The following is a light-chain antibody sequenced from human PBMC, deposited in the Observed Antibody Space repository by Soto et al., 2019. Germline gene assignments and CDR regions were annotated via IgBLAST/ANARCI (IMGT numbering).Light chain of an antibody. CDR3: QQYDTAPHT. J-gene: IGKJ2*01. CDR1: QSVSSSQ. Sequence: EIVLTQAPGTLSLSPGESATLSCRASQSVSSSQVAWYQQKPGQAPRLIIYGASSRATGIPDRFRGVGSEPDFTLTISRLEPEDFAVYYCQQYDTAPHTFGQGTKLEIK. V-gene: IGKV3-20*01. CDR2: GAS.